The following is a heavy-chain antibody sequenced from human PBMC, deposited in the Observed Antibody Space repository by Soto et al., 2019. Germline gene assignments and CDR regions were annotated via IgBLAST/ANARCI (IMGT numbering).Heavy chain of an antibody. D-gene: IGHD5-12*01. CDR3: AREANSGYGIERPWFDP. CDR2: IIPIFGTA. J-gene: IGHJ5*02. V-gene: IGHV1-69*13. Sequence: ASVKVSCKASGGTFSSYAISWVRQAPGQGLEWMGGIIPIFGTANYAQKFQGRVTITADESTSTAYMELSSLRSEDTAVYYCAREANSGYGIERPWFDPWGQGTLVTVSS. CDR1: GGTFSSYA.